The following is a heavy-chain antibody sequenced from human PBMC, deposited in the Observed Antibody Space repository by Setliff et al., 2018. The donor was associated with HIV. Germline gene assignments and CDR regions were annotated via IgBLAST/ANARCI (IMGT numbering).Heavy chain of an antibody. Sequence: PSETLSLTCAVYGGSFSGYYWNWIRQPPGKGLEWVGEINLIGRTNYNPSLKSRVTISLDTSKNQFSLKLSSVTAADTAVYYCARGRHCMDGRCYPHYYYYHYMDVWAKGTTVTV. CDR2: INLIGRT. CDR1: GGSFSGYY. CDR3: ARGRHCMDGRCYPHYYYYHYMDV. V-gene: IGHV4-34*01. D-gene: IGHD2-15*01. J-gene: IGHJ6*03.